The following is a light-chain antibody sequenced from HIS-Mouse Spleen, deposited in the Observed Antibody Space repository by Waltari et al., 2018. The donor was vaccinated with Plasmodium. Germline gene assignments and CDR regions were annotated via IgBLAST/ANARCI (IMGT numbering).Light chain of an antibody. CDR1: KSISSW. J-gene: IGKJ1*01. CDR2: KAS. Sequence: DIQMTQSPSTLSASVGDRVTITCRASKSISSWLAWYQQKPGKAPKLLIYKASSLESGVPARFSGSRSGTEFTLTISSLQPDDFATYYCQQYNSYSWTFGQGTKVEIK. V-gene: IGKV1-5*03. CDR3: QQYNSYSWT.